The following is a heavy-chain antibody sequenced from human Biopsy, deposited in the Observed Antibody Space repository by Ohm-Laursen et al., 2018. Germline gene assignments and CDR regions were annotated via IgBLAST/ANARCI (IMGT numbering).Heavy chain of an antibody. V-gene: IGHV3-30*18. CDR3: AKDKGTFNFYYYGMDV. Sequence: SLSLSCTASGFTFSNSGMHWVRQAPGKGLEWVAAISYDGSKTDYGDSVKGRLNISRDNSKNTLDLQMSSLRVEDTAVYFCAKDKGTFNFYYYGMDVWGQGTTVTVSS. J-gene: IGHJ6*02. CDR2: ISYDGSKT. D-gene: IGHD2/OR15-2a*01. CDR1: GFTFSNSG.